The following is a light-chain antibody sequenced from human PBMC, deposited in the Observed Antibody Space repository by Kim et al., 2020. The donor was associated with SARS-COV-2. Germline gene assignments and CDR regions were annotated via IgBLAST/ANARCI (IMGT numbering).Light chain of an antibody. V-gene: IGLV3-21*04. Sequence: APGRTATISWGGNNIEGKGVRWYQQKPGQAPVLVISCDSDRPAGIPGRFSGSNSGNTATLTISRVEAGDEADYYCQVWDSTVDHPVFGGGTQLTVL. J-gene: IGLJ2*01. CDR1: NIEGKG. CDR2: CDS. CDR3: QVWDSTVDHPV.